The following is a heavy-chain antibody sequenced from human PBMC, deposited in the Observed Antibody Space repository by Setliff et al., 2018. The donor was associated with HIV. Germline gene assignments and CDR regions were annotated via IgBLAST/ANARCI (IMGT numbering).Heavy chain of an antibody. D-gene: IGHD5-12*01. J-gene: IGHJ4*02. CDR1: GGTFSLYA. Sequence: SVKVSCKASGGTFSLYAINWVRQAPGQGLEWMGGIIPIFNTANYAQKFQGRVTITADGSTSTAYMELSSLRFEDTATYYCARGKTWLRFLDYWGQGTLVTVPQ. V-gene: IGHV1-69*13. CDR2: IIPIFNTA. CDR3: ARGKTWLRFLDY.